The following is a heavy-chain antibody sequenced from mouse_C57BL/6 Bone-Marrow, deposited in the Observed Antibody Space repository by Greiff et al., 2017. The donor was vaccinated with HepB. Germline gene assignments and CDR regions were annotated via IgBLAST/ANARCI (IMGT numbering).Heavy chain of an antibody. CDR3: ARRVGYYYGPPFAY. V-gene: IGHV5-6*01. CDR1: GFTFSSYG. CDR2: ISSGGSYT. Sequence: EVHLVESGGDLVKPGGSLKLSCAASGFTFSSYGMSWVRQTPDKRLEWVATISSGGSYTYYPDSVKGRFTISRDNAKNTLYLQMSSLKSEDTAMYYCARRVGYYYGPPFAYWGQGTLVTVSA. D-gene: IGHD1-1*01. J-gene: IGHJ3*01.